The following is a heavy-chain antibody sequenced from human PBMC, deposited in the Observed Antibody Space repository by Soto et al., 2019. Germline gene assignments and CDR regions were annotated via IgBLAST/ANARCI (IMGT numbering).Heavy chain of an antibody. J-gene: IGHJ4*02. V-gene: IGHV1-8*01. CDR1: GYTFTSYD. CDR3: ERTKMVRGVSLDY. CDR2: MNPNSGNT. D-gene: IGHD3-10*01. Sequence: ASVKVSCKASGYTFTSYDINWVRQATGQGLEWMGWMNPNSGNTGYAQKFQGRVTMTRNTAISTAYMELSSLRSEDTAVYYCERTKMVRGVSLDYWGQGTLVTVSS.